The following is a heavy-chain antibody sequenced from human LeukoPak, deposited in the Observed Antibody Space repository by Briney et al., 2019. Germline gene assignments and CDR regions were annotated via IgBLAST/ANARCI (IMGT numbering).Heavy chain of an antibody. J-gene: IGHJ2*01. CDR2: ISSSSSYI. Sequence: GGSLRLSCAASGFTFSIYSMNWVRQAPGKGLEWVSSISSSSSYIYYADSVKGRFTISRDNAKNSLYLQMNSLRAEDTAVYYCARDQRSWYFDLWGRGTLLTVSS. V-gene: IGHV3-21*01. CDR3: ARDQRSWYFDL. D-gene: IGHD3-10*01. CDR1: GFTFSIYS.